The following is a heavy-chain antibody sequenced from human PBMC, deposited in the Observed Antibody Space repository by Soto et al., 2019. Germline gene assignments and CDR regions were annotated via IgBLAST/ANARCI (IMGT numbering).Heavy chain of an antibody. D-gene: IGHD6-6*01. V-gene: IGHV4-59*01. CDR3: ARTLAAEQLAPLTYYYYYYMDV. J-gene: IGHJ6*03. CDR1: GCSISSYY. Sequence: SETLSLTCTVSGCSISSYYWSWIRQPPGKGLEWIGYIYYSGSTNYNPSLKSRVTISVDTSKNQFSLKLSSVTAADTAVYYCARTLAAEQLAPLTYYYYYYMDVWGKGTTVTVSS. CDR2: IYYSGST.